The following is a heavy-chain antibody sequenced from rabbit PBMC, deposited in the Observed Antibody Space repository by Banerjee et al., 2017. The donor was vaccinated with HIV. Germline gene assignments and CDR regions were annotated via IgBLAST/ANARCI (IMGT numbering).Heavy chain of an antibody. D-gene: IGHD6-1*01. CDR3: ARSANYDYSYSFTL. V-gene: IGHV1S40*01. Sequence: QSLEESGGGLVKPGASLTLTCTASGFSFSSGYYMCWVRQAPGKGLEWVACIGVGSSGNTYYASWAKGRFTISKTSSTTVTLQMTSLTAADTATYFCARSANYDYSYSFTLRGQGTLVTVS. J-gene: IGHJ4*01. CDR2: IGVGSSGNT. CDR1: GFSFSSGYY.